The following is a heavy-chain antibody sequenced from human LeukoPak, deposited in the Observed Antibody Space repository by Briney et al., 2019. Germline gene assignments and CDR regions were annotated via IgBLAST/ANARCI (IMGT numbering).Heavy chain of an antibody. CDR2: ISTSSTYT. J-gene: IGHJ4*02. Sequence: PGGSLRLSCAASGFTFSSYEMNWVRQAPGKGLEWVSYISTSSTYTNYADSMKGRFTISRDNAKNSLYLQMNSLRAEDTAVYFCARGGSSGRFDYWGQGTLVTVSS. CDR3: ARGGSSGRFDY. CDR1: GFTFSSYE. V-gene: IGHV3-21*05. D-gene: IGHD6-19*01.